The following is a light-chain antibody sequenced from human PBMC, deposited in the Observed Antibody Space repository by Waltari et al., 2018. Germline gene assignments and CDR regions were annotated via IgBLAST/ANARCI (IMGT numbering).Light chain of an antibody. CDR1: NIGTYS. CDR2: YDR. CDR3: HVWHPHVDPGV. J-gene: IGLJ1*01. V-gene: IGLV3-21*04. Sequence: SYVVTQPPSVSVAPGETATITCGGDNIGTYSVHWYQQKAGQAPVLVIFYDRDRPSGIPDRFPGFNSGNTATLTISRVEAGDEARYYCHVWHPHVDPGVFGTGTEVTVL.